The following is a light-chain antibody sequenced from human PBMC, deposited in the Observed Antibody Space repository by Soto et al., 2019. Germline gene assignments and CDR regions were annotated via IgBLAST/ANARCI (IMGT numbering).Light chain of an antibody. CDR3: QQRNVWPPIT. CDR2: GVS. CDR1: QTGSNSY. Sequence: IVLTQSPGTLSLSPGERATLSCRASQTGSNSYLAWYQQKSAQAPRLLIYGVSTRATGIPDRFSGSGSGTEFTLTINSLEPEDFAVYYCQQRNVWPPITFGQGTRLEIK. J-gene: IGKJ5*01. V-gene: IGKV3D-20*02.